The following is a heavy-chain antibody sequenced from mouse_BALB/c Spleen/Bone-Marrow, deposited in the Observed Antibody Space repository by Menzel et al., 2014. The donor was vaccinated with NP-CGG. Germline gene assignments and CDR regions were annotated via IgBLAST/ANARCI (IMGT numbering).Heavy chain of an antibody. CDR3: ARWDYAMDY. CDR2: INPGSGGT. Sequence: ESGAELVRPGTSVKVPCKASGYAFTNYLIEWVKQRPGQGLEWIGVINPGSGGTNYNEKFKGKATLTADKSSSTAYMQLSSLTSDDSAVYFCARWDYAMDYWGQGTSVTVSS. J-gene: IGHJ4*01. V-gene: IGHV1-54*01. CDR1: GYAFTNYL.